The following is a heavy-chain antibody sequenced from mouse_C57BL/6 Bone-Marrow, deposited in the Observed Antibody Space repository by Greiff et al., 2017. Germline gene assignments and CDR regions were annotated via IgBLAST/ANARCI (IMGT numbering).Heavy chain of an antibody. V-gene: IGHV1-39*01. Sequence: LVEPGASVKISCKASGYSFTDYNMNWVKQSNGKSLEWIGVITPNYGTTIYNQKFKGTATLTVDQSASTAYMQLNSLTSEDSAVYYCARAGCSNYVACWGQGTLVTVSA. CDR2: ITPNYGTT. CDR1: GYSFTDYN. D-gene: IGHD2-5*01. J-gene: IGHJ3*01. CDR3: ARAGCSNYVAC.